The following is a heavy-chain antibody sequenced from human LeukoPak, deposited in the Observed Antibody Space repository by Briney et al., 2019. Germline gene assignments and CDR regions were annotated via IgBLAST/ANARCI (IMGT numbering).Heavy chain of an antibody. V-gene: IGHV4-39*07. CDR2: IYYSGST. CDR3: ARVVEAGGGEGYYFDY. CDR1: GGSISGSTYY. Sequence: PSETLSLTCTVSGGSISGSTYYWGWIRQPPGKGLEWIGSIYYSGSTYYNPSLKSRVTISVDTSKNQFSLKLSSVTAADTAVYYCARVVEAGGGEGYYFDYWGQGTLVTVSS. J-gene: IGHJ4*02. D-gene: IGHD2-21*01.